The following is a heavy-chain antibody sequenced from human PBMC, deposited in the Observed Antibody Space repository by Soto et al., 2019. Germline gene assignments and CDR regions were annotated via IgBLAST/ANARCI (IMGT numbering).Heavy chain of an antibody. CDR1: GYTFTDYF. J-gene: IGHJ3*02. Sequence: QVRLVQSGAEVKKPGASVKVSCEASGYTFTDYFIHWVRQAPGQGLEWIGWINPYSGGADLSQKFQGRVTMTRDTSTRTAYMEVSSLRSDDTAVFYCARLMHYSHSGGSSHSGFDMWGQVTLVTVSS. V-gene: IGHV1-2*02. CDR2: INPYSGGA. D-gene: IGHD2-21*01. CDR3: ARLMHYSHSGGSSHSGFDM.